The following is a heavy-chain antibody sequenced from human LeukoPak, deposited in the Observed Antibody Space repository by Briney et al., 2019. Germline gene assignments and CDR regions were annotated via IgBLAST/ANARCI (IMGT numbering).Heavy chain of an antibody. D-gene: IGHD3-10*01. CDR1: GGTFSSYA. V-gene: IGHV1-69*05. CDR3: ARGPLHYGSGTPPYYYYYMDV. CDR2: IIPIFGTA. Sequence: ASVKVSCKASGGTFSSYAISWVRQAPGQGLEWMGGIIPIFGTANYAQKFQGRVTITTDESTSTAYMELSSLRSEDTAVYYCARGPLHYGSGTPPYYYYYMDVWGKGTTVTVSS. J-gene: IGHJ6*03.